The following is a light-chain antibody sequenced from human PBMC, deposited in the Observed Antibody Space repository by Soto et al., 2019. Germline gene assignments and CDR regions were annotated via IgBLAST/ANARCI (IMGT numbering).Light chain of an antibody. CDR2: GAS. J-gene: IGKJ1*01. CDR1: QSVSSSY. Sequence: EIVLTQSPGTLSLSPGERATLSCRASQSVSSSYLAWYQQKPGQAPRLLIYGASSRATGVPDRFTGSGSGTDFTLTINRLEPEDFAVYYCQQYGSSPWTFGQGTKVDNK. CDR3: QQYGSSPWT. V-gene: IGKV3-20*01.